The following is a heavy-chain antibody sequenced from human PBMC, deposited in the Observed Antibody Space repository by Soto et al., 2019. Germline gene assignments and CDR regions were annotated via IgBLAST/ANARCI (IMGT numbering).Heavy chain of an antibody. J-gene: IGHJ4*02. CDR1: GGSIRSGGYY. Sequence: SETLSLTCTFSGGSIRSGGYYLSWIRKHPGKGLEWIGYIYYSGSTYYNPSLKSRVTISVDTSKNQFSLKLSSVTAADTAVYYCARDRGANYDFWSGYYVWGQGTLVTVSS. CDR2: IYYSGST. V-gene: IGHV4-31*03. CDR3: ARDRGANYDFWSGYYV. D-gene: IGHD3-3*01.